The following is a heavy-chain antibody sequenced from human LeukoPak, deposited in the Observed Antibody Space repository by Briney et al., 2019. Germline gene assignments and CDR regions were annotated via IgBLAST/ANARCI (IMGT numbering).Heavy chain of an antibody. V-gene: IGHV5-51*01. CDR3: AGGRDYKHFDY. Sequence: GESLKISCKGSGYSFTGYWIGWVRHMPGKGPEWMGIIYPGDSDTRYSPSFQGQVTISADKSISTAYLQWSSLKASDTAMYYCAGGRDYKHFDYWGQGTLVTVSS. CDR1: GYSFTGYW. CDR2: IYPGDSDT. D-gene: IGHD4-17*01. J-gene: IGHJ4*02.